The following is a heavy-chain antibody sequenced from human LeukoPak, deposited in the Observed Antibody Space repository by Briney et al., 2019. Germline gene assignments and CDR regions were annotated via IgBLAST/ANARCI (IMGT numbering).Heavy chain of an antibody. CDR2: IYYTGST. Sequence: SGTLSLTCTVSGGSIIGYYWSWIRQPPGKGLEWFGYIYYTGSTNYNPSLKSRVTISVDTSNNQFSLKLSSVTAADTAVYYCARLSGSSRSYFDYWGQGTLVTVSS. V-gene: IGHV4-59*01. J-gene: IGHJ4*02. CDR1: GGSIIGYY. CDR3: ARLSGSSRSYFDY. D-gene: IGHD1-26*01.